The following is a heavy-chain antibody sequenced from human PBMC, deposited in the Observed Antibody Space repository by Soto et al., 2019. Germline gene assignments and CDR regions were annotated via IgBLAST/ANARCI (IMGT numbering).Heavy chain of an antibody. CDR3: AREYTYGSNFFDC. V-gene: IGHV4-31*03. CDR2: ISHSGST. CDR1: GGSISSAAYY. J-gene: IGHJ4*02. Sequence: QVQLQESGPGLVKPSQTLSLTCTVSGGSISSAAYYWSWIRQHPGKGLEWIGYISHSGSTYYTPSLKSRVLISADTSKNQSSVNLTSVTAADTAVYYCAREYTYGSNFFDCWGQGALVTVSS. D-gene: IGHD5-18*01.